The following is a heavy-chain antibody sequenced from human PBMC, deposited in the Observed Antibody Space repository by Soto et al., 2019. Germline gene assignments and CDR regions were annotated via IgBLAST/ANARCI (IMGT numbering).Heavy chain of an antibody. J-gene: IGHJ4*02. CDR3: ATQWPEPSIDY. D-gene: IGHD6-19*01. CDR2: IKQDGSEK. V-gene: IGHV3-7*01. CDR1: GFTFSSYW. Sequence: GGSLRLSCAASGFTFSSYWMSWVRQAPGKGLEWVANIKQDGSEKYYVDSVKGRFTISRDNAKNSLYLQMNSLRAEDTAVYYCATQWPEPSIDYWGQGTLVTVSS.